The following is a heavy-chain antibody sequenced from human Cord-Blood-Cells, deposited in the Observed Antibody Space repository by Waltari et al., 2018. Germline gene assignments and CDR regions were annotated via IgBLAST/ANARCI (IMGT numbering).Heavy chain of an antibody. CDR2: ISYDGSNK. CDR1: GFTFSSYA. D-gene: IGHD1-1*01. J-gene: IGHJ4*02. V-gene: IGHV3-30-3*01. CDR3: ARGNWIFDY. Sequence: QVQLVESGGGVVQPGRSLRLSCAASGFTFSSYAMHWVRQAPGKGLGWGAVISYDGSNKYYADSVKGRFTISRDNSKNTLYLQMNSLRAEDTAVYYCARGNWIFDYWGQGTLVTVSS.